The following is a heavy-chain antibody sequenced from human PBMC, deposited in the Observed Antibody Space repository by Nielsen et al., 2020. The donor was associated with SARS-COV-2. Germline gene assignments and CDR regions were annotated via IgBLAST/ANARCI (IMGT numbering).Heavy chain of an antibody. CDR1: GFTFSTYG. J-gene: IGHJ4*02. CDR2: ISYDGSNK. Sequence: EGSLRLSCAASGFTFSTYGMYWVRQAPGKGLEWVAAISYDGSNKYYVDSVKGRFTISRDNSKNTLYLQMSSLREEDTAVYYCAKDWTAIVVVPSGGVDYWGQGTLVTVSS. D-gene: IGHD2-15*01. CDR3: AKDWTAIVVVPSGGVDY. V-gene: IGHV3-30*18.